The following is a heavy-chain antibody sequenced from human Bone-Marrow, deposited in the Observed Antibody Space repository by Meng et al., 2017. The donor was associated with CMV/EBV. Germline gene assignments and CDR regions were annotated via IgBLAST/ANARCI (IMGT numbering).Heavy chain of an antibody. Sequence: ASVKVSCKASGYTFTGYYMHWVRQAPGQGLEWMGWINPNSGGTNYAQKLQGRVTMTTDTSTSTAYMELRSLRSDDTAVYYCAREYSSSRVSRRPFDYWGQGTLVTVSS. J-gene: IGHJ4*02. D-gene: IGHD6-13*01. CDR2: INPNSGGT. V-gene: IGHV1-2*02. CDR3: AREYSSSRVSRRPFDY. CDR1: GYTFTGYY.